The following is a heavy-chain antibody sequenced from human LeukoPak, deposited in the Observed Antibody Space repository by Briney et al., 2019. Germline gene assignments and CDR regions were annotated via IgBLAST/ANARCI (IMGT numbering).Heavy chain of an antibody. D-gene: IGHD3-9*01. J-gene: IGHJ4*02. V-gene: IGHV1-2*02. CDR1: GYTFTCYY. Sequence: ASVKVSCKASGYTFTCYYMHWVRQAPGQGLEWMGWINPNSGGTNYAQKFQGRVTMTRDKSTSTAYMELSRLRSDDTDVYYCARGDYDILTGYPSYYFDYWGQGTLVTVSS. CDR2: INPNSGGT. CDR3: ARGDYDILTGYPSYYFDY.